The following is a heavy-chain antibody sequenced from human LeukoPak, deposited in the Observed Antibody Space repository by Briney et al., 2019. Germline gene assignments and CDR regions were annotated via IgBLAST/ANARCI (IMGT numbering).Heavy chain of an antibody. D-gene: IGHD6-13*01. V-gene: IGHV3-7*04. CDR1: GFTFSSYW. J-gene: IGHJ4*02. CDR3: ARGGSSSSWYWYY. CDR2: IKQDGSEK. Sequence: GGSLRLSCAASGFTFSSYWMTWVRQAPGKGLEWVANIKQDGSEKYYVDSVKGRFTISRDNAKNSLYLQMNSLRAEDTAVYYCARGGSSSSWYWYYWGQGTLVTVSS.